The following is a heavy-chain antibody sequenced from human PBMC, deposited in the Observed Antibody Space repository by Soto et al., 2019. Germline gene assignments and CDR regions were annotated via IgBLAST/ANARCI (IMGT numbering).Heavy chain of an antibody. CDR1: GYSFVNYW. D-gene: IGHD2-15*01. V-gene: IGHV5-51*01. J-gene: IGHJ6*02. CDR2: MYPGDSDT. Sequence: PGESLKISCWGYGYSFVNYWIGWVRQMPGKGLEWMGIMYPGDSDTRYSPSFQGQVTISADKSISTAYLQWSSLKASDTAMYYCARKDCSGGSCYLPDYYYGMDVWGQGTTVTVSS. CDR3: ARKDCSGGSCYLPDYYYGMDV.